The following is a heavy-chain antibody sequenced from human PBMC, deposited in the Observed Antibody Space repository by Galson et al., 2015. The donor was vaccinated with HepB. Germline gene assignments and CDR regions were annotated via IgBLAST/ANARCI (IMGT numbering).Heavy chain of an antibody. V-gene: IGHV3-21*01. CDR2: ISRSSDYI. CDR1: GFIFSTYG. Sequence: SLRLSCAASGFIFSTYGMNWVRQAPGKGLEWVSSISRSSDYIYYVDSVKGRFTISRDNAKDSLFLQMDSLRVDDTAVYYCARDYRPGFGSGRYYPNWFDPWGQGTLVTVST. D-gene: IGHD3-10*01. J-gene: IGHJ5*02. CDR3: ARDYRPGFGSGRYYPNWFDP.